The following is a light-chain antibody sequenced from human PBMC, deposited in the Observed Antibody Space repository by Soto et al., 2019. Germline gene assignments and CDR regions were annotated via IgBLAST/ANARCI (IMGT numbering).Light chain of an antibody. CDR1: SSDIGGYNY. V-gene: IGLV2-14*01. CDR3: SSYTRSSTCV. J-gene: IGLJ3*02. Sequence: QSALTQPASVSGSPGQSITISCTGTSSDIGGYNYVSWYQQHPGKAPKVIIYEVSNRSSGVSNRFSGSKSGNTASLTISGLQAEDEADYYCSSYTRSSTCVFGGGTKVTVL. CDR2: EVS.